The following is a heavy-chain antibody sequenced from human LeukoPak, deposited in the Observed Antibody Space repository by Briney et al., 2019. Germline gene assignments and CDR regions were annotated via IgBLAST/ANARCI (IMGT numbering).Heavy chain of an antibody. D-gene: IGHD5-24*01. CDR2: ISGSGDNI. Sequence: PGGSLRLSCATSGFTFSSYSMNWVRQAPGKGLEWVSVISGSGDNIYYADSVKGRFTISRDNAKNSLFLQRNSLRAEDTGVYYCAINHRDGYSELGYWGQGTLVTVSS. CDR1: GFTFSSYS. J-gene: IGHJ4*02. V-gene: IGHV3-21*01. CDR3: AINHRDGYSELGY.